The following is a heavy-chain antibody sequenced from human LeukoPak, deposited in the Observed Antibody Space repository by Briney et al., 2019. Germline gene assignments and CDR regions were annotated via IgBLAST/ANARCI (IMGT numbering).Heavy chain of an antibody. CDR2: ISGSGGST. J-gene: IGHJ4*02. Sequence: GGSLRLSCAASGFTFSSYAMSWVRQAPGKGLEWVSAISGSGGSTYYADSVKGRFTISRDNSKNTLDLQMNSLRAEDTAVYYCAGVSKSAAAGTVVDYWGQGTLVSVSS. V-gene: IGHV3-23*01. CDR3: AGVSKSAAAGTVVDY. CDR1: GFTFSSYA. D-gene: IGHD6-13*01.